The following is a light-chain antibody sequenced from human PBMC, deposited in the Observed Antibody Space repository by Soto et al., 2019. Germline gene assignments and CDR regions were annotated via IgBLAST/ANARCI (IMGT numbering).Light chain of an antibody. CDR1: QTISSW. CDR3: QHYNSYSEA. V-gene: IGKV1-5*03. CDR2: KAS. Sequence: DIQMTQSPSTLSASVVDRCTITFRASQTISSWLAWYQQKPGKAPKLLIYKASTLKSGVPSRFSGSGSGTEFTLTISSLQPDDFATYYCQHYNSYSEAFGQGTKVDI. J-gene: IGKJ1*01.